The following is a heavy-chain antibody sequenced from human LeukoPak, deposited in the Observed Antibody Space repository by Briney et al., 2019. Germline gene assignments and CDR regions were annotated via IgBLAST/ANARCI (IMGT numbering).Heavy chain of an antibody. CDR2: IYYSGST. D-gene: IGHD3-9*01. V-gene: IGHV4-59*01. CDR1: GGSISSYY. J-gene: IGHJ3*02. CDR3: ARDFRDDILTYSPYAFDI. Sequence: PSETLSLTCTVSGGSISSYYWSWIRQPPGKGLEWIGYIYYSGSTNYNPSLKSRVTISVDTSKNQFSLKLSSVTAADTAVYYCARDFRDDILTYSPYAFDIWGQGTMVTVSS.